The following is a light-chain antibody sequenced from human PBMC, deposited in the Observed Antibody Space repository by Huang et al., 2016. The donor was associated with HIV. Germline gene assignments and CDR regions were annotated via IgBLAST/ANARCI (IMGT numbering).Light chain of an antibody. CDR2: GAS. V-gene: IGKV3D-15*01. CDR3: QQYDTWPLT. CDR1: QSVSSN. J-gene: IGKJ4*01. Sequence: EIVMTQSPATPSVSPGERATLPCRASQSVSSNLAWYQQKPGQAPRLLICGASTRATGSPARFSGSGSGTEFTLIINSLQSEDFVIYYCQQYDTWPLTFGGGTKVEIK.